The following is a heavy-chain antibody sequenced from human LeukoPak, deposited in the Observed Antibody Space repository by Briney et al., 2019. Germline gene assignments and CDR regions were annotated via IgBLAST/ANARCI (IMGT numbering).Heavy chain of an antibody. J-gene: IGHJ4*02. D-gene: IGHD1-26*01. V-gene: IGHV1-2*02. Sequence: GASVKVSCKASGYTFTGYYIHWVRQAPGQGLEWMGWINPNSGGTNYAQKFQGRVTMTRDTSISTAYMELSRLSSDDTAVYYCARASGGSYPYYFGYWGQGTLVTVSS. CDR2: INPNSGGT. CDR1: GYTFTGYY. CDR3: ARASGGSYPYYFGY.